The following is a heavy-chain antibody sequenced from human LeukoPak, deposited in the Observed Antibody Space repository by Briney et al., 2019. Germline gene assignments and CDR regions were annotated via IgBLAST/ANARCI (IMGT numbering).Heavy chain of an antibody. V-gene: IGHV1-24*01. J-gene: IGHJ4*02. CDR1: GYTLTELS. CDR2: FDPEDGET. D-gene: IGHD3-10*01. CDR3: ASFHISGNSYNGLHY. Sequence: ASVKVSCKVSGYTLTELSMHWVRQAPGRGLEWMGGFDPEDGETIYAQKFQGRVTMTEDTSTDTAYMELSSLRSEDTAVYYCASFHISGNSYNGLHYWGQGTLVTVSS.